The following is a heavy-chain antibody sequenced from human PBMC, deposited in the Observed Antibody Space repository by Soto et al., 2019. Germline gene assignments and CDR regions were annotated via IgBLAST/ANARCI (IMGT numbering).Heavy chain of an antibody. Sequence: GGSLRLSCAASGFTFSSYAMSWVRQAPGKGLEWVSAISDSGGATYYAESVKGRFTISRDNSKNTLYLQMNSLRAEDTAVYYCARQDYSTTWYLKYWGQGTLVTVSS. CDR3: ARQDYSTTWYLKY. CDR2: ISDSGGAT. V-gene: IGHV3-23*01. D-gene: IGHD6-13*01. CDR1: GFTFSSYA. J-gene: IGHJ4*02.